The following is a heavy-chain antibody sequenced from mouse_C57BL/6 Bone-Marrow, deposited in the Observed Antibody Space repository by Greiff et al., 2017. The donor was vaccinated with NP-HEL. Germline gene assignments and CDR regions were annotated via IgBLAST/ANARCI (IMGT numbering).Heavy chain of an antibody. D-gene: IGHD2-4*01. CDR1: GFSLTSYG. CDR2: IWRGGST. Sequence: QVQLKESGPGLVQPSHCLSITCTVSGFSLTSYGVHWVRQSPGKGLEWLGVIWRGGSTDYNAAFMSRLSITKDNSKSQVFFKMNSLQADDTAIYYCAKKREIKGIMDYWGQGTSVTVSS. J-gene: IGHJ4*01. CDR3: AKKREIKGIMDY. V-gene: IGHV2-5*01.